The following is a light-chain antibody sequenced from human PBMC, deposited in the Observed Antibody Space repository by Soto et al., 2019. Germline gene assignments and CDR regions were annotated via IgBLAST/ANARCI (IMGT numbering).Light chain of an antibody. J-gene: IGKJ1*01. Sequence: DIQMTQSPTTLSGSVGDRVTITCRAGQTISSWLAWYQQKPGKAPKLLIYAAFTLHSGVPARFSGSRSGTDFTLTISRLEPEDFAVHYCQQYGSSPRTFGQGTKVDIK. V-gene: IGKV1-5*01. CDR3: QQYGSSPRT. CDR2: AAF. CDR1: QTISSW.